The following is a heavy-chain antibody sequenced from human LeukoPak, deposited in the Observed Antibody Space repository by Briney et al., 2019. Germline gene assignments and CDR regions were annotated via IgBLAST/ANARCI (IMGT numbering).Heavy chain of an antibody. CDR3: ARDLTISGYGMDV. J-gene: IGHJ6*02. CDR1: GYTFTSYA. CDR2: IIPILGIA. D-gene: IGHD3-3*01. Sequence: SVKVSCKASGYTFTSYAISWVRQAPGQGLEWMGRIIPILGIANYAQKFQGRVTITADKSTSTAYMELSSLRSGDTAVYYCARDLTISGYGMDVWGQGTTVTVSS. V-gene: IGHV1-69*04.